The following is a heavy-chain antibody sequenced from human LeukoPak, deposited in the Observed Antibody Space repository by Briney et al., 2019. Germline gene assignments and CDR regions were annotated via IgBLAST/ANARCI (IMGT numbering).Heavy chain of an antibody. V-gene: IGHV1-8*03. Sequence: ASVKVSCKASGYTFTSYDINWVRQATGQGLEWMGWMNPNSGNTGYAQKFQGRGTITRNTSISTAYMELSSLRSEDTAVYYCARWGNGYCSSTSCPFYYYYYMDVWGKGTTVTVSS. D-gene: IGHD2-2*03. CDR2: MNPNSGNT. CDR3: ARWGNGYCSSTSCPFYYYYYMDV. J-gene: IGHJ6*03. CDR1: GYTFTSYD.